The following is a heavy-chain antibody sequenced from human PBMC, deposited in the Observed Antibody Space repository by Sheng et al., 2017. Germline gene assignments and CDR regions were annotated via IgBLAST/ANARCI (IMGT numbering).Heavy chain of an antibody. V-gene: IGHV3-15*01. CDR2: IKSKTDGGTT. D-gene: IGHD3-22*01. CDR1: GFTFSNAW. Sequence: EVQLVESGGGLVKPGGSLRLSCAASGFTFSNAWMSWVRQAPGKGLEWVGRIKSKTDGGTTDYAAPVKGRFTISRDDYKNTLFLQMNSLKTEDTAVYYCTTDIGDSSGYYFPIDIWAKGQWSPSVQ. CDR3: TTDIGDSSGYYFPIDI. J-gene: IGHJ3*02.